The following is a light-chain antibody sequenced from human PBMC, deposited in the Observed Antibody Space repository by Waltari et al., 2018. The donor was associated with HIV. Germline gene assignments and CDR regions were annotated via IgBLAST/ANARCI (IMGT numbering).Light chain of an antibody. CDR2: WAS. CDR1: ESVLYNSNNKNY. CDR3: HQYYSTPYT. V-gene: IGKV4-1*01. Sequence: IVMTESPDSLAVSLGERPPIQCKYSESVLYNSNNKNYLAWYQQKPGQPPKLLIYWASTRESGVPDRFSGSGSGTDFTLTISSLQAEDVAVYYCHQYYSTPYTFGPGTKLEIK. J-gene: IGKJ2*01.